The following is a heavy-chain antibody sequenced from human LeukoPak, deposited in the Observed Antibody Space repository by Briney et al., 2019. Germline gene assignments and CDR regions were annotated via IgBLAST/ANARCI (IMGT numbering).Heavy chain of an antibody. CDR2: IYYSGST. D-gene: IGHD4-17*01. V-gene: IGHV4-39*01. CDR1: GFTFSSYA. Sequence: PGGSLRLSCAASGFTFSSYAMSWVRQAPGKGLEWIGSIYYSGSTYYNPSLKSRVTISVDTSKNQFSLKLSSVTAADTAVYYCARELYGDYASGIDYWGQGTLVTVSS. J-gene: IGHJ4*02. CDR3: ARELYGDYASGIDY.